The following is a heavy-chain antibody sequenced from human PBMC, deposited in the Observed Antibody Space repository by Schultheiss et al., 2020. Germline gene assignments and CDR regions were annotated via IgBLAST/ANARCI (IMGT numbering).Heavy chain of an antibody. CDR3: ARDMGVNSSSTENWFDP. V-gene: IGHV1-18*01. D-gene: IGHD6-6*01. J-gene: IGHJ5*02. CDR1: GYTFTSYD. CDR2: MNPNSGNT. Sequence: ASVKVSCKASGYTFTSYDINWVRQATGQGLEWMGWMNPNSGNTNYAQKLQGRVTMTTDTSTSTAYMELRSLRSDDTAVYYCARDMGVNSSSTENWFDPWGKGTLVTVSS.